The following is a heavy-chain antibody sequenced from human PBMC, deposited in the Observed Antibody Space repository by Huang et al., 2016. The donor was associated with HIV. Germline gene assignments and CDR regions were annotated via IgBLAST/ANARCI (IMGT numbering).Heavy chain of an antibody. J-gene: IGHJ5*02. Sequence: QVQLVESGGGVVQPGGSLRLSCATSGFPFSDYGLHWVRQTPGKGLEWVAFMAYDGTTKVYADSMEGRFTVSRDNSKSTLYLQMNSLRLEDTSIYYCLKDQVGPWGQGTLVTVSS. V-gene: IGHV3-30*02. CDR3: LKDQVGP. CDR1: GFPFSDYG. CDR2: MAYDGTTK. D-gene: IGHD3-10*01.